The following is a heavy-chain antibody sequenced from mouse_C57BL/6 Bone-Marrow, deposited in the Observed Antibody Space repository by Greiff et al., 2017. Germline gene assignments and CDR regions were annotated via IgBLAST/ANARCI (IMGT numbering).Heavy chain of an antibody. Sequence: QVQLKESGPELVKPGASVKISCKASGYAFSSSWMNWVKQRPGKGLEWIGRIYPGDGDTNYNGKFKGKATLTADKSSSTAYMQLSSLTSEDSAVYCCARRGDYYGSSADWYFDVWGTGTTVTVSS. V-gene: IGHV1-82*01. CDR3: ARRGDYYGSSADWYFDV. CDR2: IYPGDGDT. CDR1: GYAFSSSW. J-gene: IGHJ1*03. D-gene: IGHD1-1*01.